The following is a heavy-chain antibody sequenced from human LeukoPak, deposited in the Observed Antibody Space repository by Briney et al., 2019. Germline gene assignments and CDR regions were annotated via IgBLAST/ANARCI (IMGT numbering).Heavy chain of an antibody. CDR3: ARLVALSTSWYGLDY. Sequence: SETLCLTCTVSVGSLRGYYWSCIPQPSGEGLGWMGYIYCIGSTNYNPSLKSRVTMSVDTSKNQFSLNLSSVTAADTAVYYCARLVALSTSWYGLDYWGQGTLVTVSS. V-gene: IGHV4-59*08. D-gene: IGHD6-13*01. CDR2: IYCIGST. CDR1: VGSLRGYY. J-gene: IGHJ4*02.